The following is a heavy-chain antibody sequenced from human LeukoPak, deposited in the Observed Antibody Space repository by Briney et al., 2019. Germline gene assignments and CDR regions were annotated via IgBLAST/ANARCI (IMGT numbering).Heavy chain of an antibody. Sequence: ASVKVSCKASGYTCIVYSIYWVRQAPGQGLEWMGWISPNHGGTTYAQRFRGRVTLTRDTSISTVYMELNRLRSDDTAVYYCVRGEEWELRNWGQGTLVTVSS. CDR3: VRGEEWELRN. D-gene: IGHD1-26*01. J-gene: IGHJ4*02. V-gene: IGHV1-2*02. CDR1: GYTCIVYS. CDR2: ISPNHGGT.